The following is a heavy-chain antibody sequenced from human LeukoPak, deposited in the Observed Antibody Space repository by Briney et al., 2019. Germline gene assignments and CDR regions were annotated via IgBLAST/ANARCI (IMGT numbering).Heavy chain of an antibody. D-gene: IGHD3-3*01. J-gene: IGHJ4*02. V-gene: IGHV3-23*01. CDR1: GFTFSNYA. Sequence: GGSLRLSCAASGFTFSNYAMSWVRQAPEKGLEWVSAISGGGAGSTYYADSVKGRFTISRDNSKNTLYLQMSSLRAEDTAIYYCAKDPFWSGYHPYYFDYWGQGTLVTVSS. CDR3: AKDPFWSGYHPYYFDY. CDR2: ISGGGAGST.